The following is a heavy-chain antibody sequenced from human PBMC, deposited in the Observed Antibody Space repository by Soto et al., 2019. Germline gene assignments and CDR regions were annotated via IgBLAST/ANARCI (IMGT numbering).Heavy chain of an antibody. D-gene: IGHD2-8*01. Sequence: ASVKVSCKASGYTFTSYGISWVRQAPGQGLEWMGWISAYNGNTNDAQKIQGRVTMTTDTSTRTAYMELRSLRSDDTAIYYCAKNGQPPYYYYGLDVWGQGTKVTVSS. V-gene: IGHV1-18*01. CDR1: GYTFTSYG. CDR3: AKNGQPPYYYYGLDV. J-gene: IGHJ6*02. CDR2: ISAYNGNT.